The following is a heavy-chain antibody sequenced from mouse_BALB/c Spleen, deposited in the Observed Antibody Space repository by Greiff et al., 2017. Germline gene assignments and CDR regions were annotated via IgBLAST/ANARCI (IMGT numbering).Heavy chain of an antibody. Sequence: EVKLQQSGPGLVKPSQSLSLTCTVTGYSITSDYAWNWIRQFPGNQLEWMDYISYSGSTSYNPSLKSRISITRDTSKNQFFLQLNSVTTEDTATYYCASGTGTGGYWGQGTTLTVSA. CDR2: ISYSGST. D-gene: IGHD4-1*01. CDR3: ASGTGTGGY. V-gene: IGHV3-2*02. CDR1: GYSITSDYA. J-gene: IGHJ2*01.